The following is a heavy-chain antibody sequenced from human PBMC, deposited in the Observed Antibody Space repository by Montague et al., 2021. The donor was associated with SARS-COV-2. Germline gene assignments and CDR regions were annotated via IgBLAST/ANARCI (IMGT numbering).Heavy chain of an antibody. Sequence: SETLSLTCIVSGGSVSSGSYYWSWIRQPPGKGLEWIGYIYYSGSTKYNPSLKSRVTISVDTSKNQFSLKLSSVTAADTAVYYCARDPWRITIFGVVTRYGMDVWAKGPRSPSP. CDR2: IYYSGST. V-gene: IGHV4-61*01. CDR3: ARDPWRITIFGVVTRYGMDV. J-gene: IGHJ6*02. D-gene: IGHD3-3*01. CDR1: GGSVSSGSYY.